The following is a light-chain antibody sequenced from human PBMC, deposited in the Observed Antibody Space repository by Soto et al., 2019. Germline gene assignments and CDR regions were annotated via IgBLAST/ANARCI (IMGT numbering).Light chain of an antibody. J-gene: IGKJ3*01. CDR3: QQSFTTLFT. CDR2: AAS. CDR1: QSISRS. Sequence: DIQMTQSPSSLSASLGDSVTITCRASQSISRSLNWYQQLPGKAPRLLLSAASTLQRGVPSRFSGGGSGTDFTLTINSLQPEDSATYYCQQSFTTLFTFGPGTKVDVK. V-gene: IGKV1-39*01.